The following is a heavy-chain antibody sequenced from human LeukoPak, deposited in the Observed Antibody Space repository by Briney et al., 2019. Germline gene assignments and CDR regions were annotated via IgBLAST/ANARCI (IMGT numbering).Heavy chain of an antibody. CDR1: GYTFTSYY. CDR2: INPSGGST. CDR3: ASSGYSSGWFDY. V-gene: IGHV1-46*01. J-gene: IGHJ4*02. D-gene: IGHD6-19*01. Sequence: ASVKVSCKASGYTFTSYYMHWVRQAPGQGLEWMGIINPSGGSTTYAQKFQGRVTMTRDMSTSTVYMELSSLRSEDTAVYSCASSGYSSGWFDYWGQGTLVTVSS.